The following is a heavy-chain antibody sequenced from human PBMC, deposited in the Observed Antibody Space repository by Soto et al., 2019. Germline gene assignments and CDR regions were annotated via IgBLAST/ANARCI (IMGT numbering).Heavy chain of an antibody. D-gene: IGHD3-10*01. J-gene: IGHJ4*02. CDR2: ISYDGSNT. CDR1: GFTFSNYG. V-gene: IGHV3-30*18. Sequence: PGGSLRLSCAASGFTFSNYGMHWVRQAPGKGLEWVAVISYDGSNTYYADSVKGRFTISRGNSKNTLYLQMNSLRAEDTAVYYCAKRYYDGSGTYSPSCDYWGQGTLVTVSS. CDR3: AKRYYDGSGTYSPSCDY.